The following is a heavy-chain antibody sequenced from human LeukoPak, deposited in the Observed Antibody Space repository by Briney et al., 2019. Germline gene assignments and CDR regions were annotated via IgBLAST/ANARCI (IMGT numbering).Heavy chain of an antibody. CDR2: LYASGTT. Sequence: SETLSLTCTVSGDSISSYYWNWFRQPAGKGLEWIGRLYASGTTSYNPSLESRVYMSLDTSKNQFSLKLNSVTAADTAVYYCARATYSGDTSYVFDYWGQGTLVSVSS. CDR1: GDSISSYY. D-gene: IGHD1-26*01. CDR3: ARATYSGDTSYVFDY. V-gene: IGHV4-4*07. J-gene: IGHJ4*02.